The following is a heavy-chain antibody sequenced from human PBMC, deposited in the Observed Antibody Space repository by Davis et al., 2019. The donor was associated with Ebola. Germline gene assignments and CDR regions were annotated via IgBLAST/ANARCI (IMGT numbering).Heavy chain of an antibody. CDR2: IYYSGST. V-gene: IGHV4-59*01. CDR3: ARRPPLAYMDV. Sequence: PSETLSLTCTVSGGSISSYYWSWIRQPPGKGLEWIGYIYYSGSTNYNPSLKSRVTISVDTSKNQFSLKLSSVTAADTAVYYCARRPPLAYMDVWGKGTTVTVSS. J-gene: IGHJ6*03. CDR1: GGSISSYY.